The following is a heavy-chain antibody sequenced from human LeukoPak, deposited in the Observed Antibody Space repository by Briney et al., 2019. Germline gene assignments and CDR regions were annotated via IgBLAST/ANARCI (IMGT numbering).Heavy chain of an antibody. V-gene: IGHV4-59*01. Sequence: SETLSLTCTGSGGSISSYYWSWIRQPPGKGLEWIGYIYYSGSTNYNPSLKSRVTISVHTTKNQFSLKLSSVTAADTAVYYCARGGYDFWSGYSHFDYWGQGTLVTVSS. CDR3: ARGGYDFWSGYSHFDY. CDR1: GGSISSYY. CDR2: IYYSGST. J-gene: IGHJ4*02. D-gene: IGHD3-3*01.